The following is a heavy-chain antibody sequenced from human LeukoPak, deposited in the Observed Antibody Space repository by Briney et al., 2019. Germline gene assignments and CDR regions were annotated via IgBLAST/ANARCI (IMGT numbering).Heavy chain of an antibody. J-gene: IGHJ3*02. Sequence: PSETLSLTCAVYGGSFSGYYWSWIRQPPGKGLEWIGEINHSGSTNYNPSLKSRVTISVDTSKNQFSLKLSSVTAADTAVYYCARLNSYSSSWYEGGVAFDIWGQGTMVTVSS. D-gene: IGHD6-13*01. CDR3: ARLNSYSSSWYEGGVAFDI. V-gene: IGHV4-34*01. CDR1: GGSFSGYY. CDR2: INHSGST.